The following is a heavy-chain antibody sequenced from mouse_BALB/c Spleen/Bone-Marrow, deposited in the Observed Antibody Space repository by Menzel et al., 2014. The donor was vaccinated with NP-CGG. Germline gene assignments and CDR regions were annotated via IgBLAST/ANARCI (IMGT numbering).Heavy chain of an antibody. J-gene: IGHJ1*01. V-gene: IGHV2-9*02. CDR1: GFSLTSYG. D-gene: IGHD4-1*01. CDR2: IWAGGST. CDR3: ARDWDWYFDV. Sequence: VKLMESGPGLVAPSQSLSITCTVSGFSLTSYGVHWVRQPPGKGLEWLGVIWAGGSTNYNSALMSRLSISKDNSKSQVFLKMSSLQTDDTAMYYCARDWDWYFDVWGAGTTVTVSS.